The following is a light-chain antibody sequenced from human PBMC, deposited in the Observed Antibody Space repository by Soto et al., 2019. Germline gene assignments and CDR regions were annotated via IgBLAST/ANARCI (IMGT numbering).Light chain of an antibody. V-gene: IGKV1-6*01. J-gene: IGKJ1*01. CDR1: QGIRKE. Sequence: AIHMTQSPSSLSASVGDRVTTTCRASQGIRKELAWYQQKPGKAPELLIYAASTLQSGVPSRFSGSGSGTDFTLTISCLQSEDFATYYCQQYYSFPWTFGQGTKVDIK. CDR2: AAS. CDR3: QQYYSFPWT.